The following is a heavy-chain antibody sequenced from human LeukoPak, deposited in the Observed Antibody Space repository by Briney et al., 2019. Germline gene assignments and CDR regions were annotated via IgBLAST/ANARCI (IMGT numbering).Heavy chain of an antibody. CDR3: ATTVGYGSFDFDY. CDR2: MSGSGGST. D-gene: IGHD3-10*01. J-gene: IGHJ4*02. Sequence: VGSLRLSCTAAGFTFSSEAMSWVRQAPGNGLEWVSAMSGSGGSTYYADSVKGRFTISRDNSKNTLYLQMTSLRAEDTAVYYCATTVGYGSFDFDYWGQGTLVTVSS. V-gene: IGHV3-23*01. CDR1: GFTFSSEA.